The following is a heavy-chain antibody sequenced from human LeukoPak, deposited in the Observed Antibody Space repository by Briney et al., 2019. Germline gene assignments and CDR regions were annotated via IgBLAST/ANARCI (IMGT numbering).Heavy chain of an antibody. J-gene: IGHJ4*02. CDR3: SRESSAFYPFGY. Sequence: SETLSLTCGVSGGSISSTNWWSCVRQSPGQGLEWIGEISLTGQTNYNPSLSGRVTMLLDESSNHLSLHLTSVTASDTATYYCSRESSAFYPFGYWGQGTLVIVPS. CDR1: GGSISSTNW. V-gene: IGHV4-4*02. D-gene: IGHD2-15*01. CDR2: ISLTGQT.